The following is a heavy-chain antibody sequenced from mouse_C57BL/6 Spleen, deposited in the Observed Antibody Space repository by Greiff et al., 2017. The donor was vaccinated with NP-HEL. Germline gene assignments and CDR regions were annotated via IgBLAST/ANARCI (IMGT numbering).Heavy chain of an antibody. CDR2: ISSGGSYT. J-gene: IGHJ2*01. Sequence: DVMLVESGGDLVKPGGSLKLSCAASGFTFSSYGMSWVRQTPDKRLEWVATISSGGSYTYYPDSVKGRFTISRDNAKNTLYLQMSSLKSEDTAMYYCARPATYDYERGFDYWGQGTTLTVSS. D-gene: IGHD2-4*01. V-gene: IGHV5-6*02. CDR3: ARPATYDYERGFDY. CDR1: GFTFSSYG.